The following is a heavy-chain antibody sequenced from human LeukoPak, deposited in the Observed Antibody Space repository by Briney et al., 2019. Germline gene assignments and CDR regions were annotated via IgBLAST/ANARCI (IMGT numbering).Heavy chain of an antibody. Sequence: PGGSLRLSCAASGFTLSNNDISWVRQAPGKGLEWVSTVTGSGDKTYYADSVKGRFTISRDNSKNTLSLQMNSLRADDTAIYYCAKDRASTGPGVRFDPWGQGTLVTVSS. D-gene: IGHD3-9*01. V-gene: IGHV3-23*01. J-gene: IGHJ5*02. CDR2: VTGSGDKT. CDR3: AKDRASTGPGVRFDP. CDR1: GFTLSNND.